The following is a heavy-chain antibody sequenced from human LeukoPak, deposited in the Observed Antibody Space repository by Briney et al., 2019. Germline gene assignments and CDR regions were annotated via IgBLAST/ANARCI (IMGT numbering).Heavy chain of an antibody. J-gene: IGHJ4*02. CDR1: GGSFSGYY. CDR2: INHSGST. Sequence: SETLSLTCAVYGGSFSGYYWSWIRQPPGKGLEWIGQINHSGSTNYNPSLKSRVTTSVDTSNNQFSLRLSSVTAADTAVYYCARWVDLTVYWGQGTLVTVSS. CDR3: ARWVDLTVY. V-gene: IGHV4-34*01. D-gene: IGHD3-9*01.